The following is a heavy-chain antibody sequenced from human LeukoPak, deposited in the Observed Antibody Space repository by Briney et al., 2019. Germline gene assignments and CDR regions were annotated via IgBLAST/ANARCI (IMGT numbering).Heavy chain of an antibody. CDR3: ARDRSDGNYYMVV. V-gene: IGHV3-53*01. Sequence: GGSLRLSCAASGSTVSNNYMSWVRQAPGKGLEWVSVIYGGGSTSYADSVKGRFTISRDNSKNTLYLQMSSLRVDDTGVYYCARDRSDGNYYMVVWGKGTTAVVSS. J-gene: IGHJ6*03. D-gene: IGHD5-24*01. CDR2: IYGGGST. CDR1: GSTVSNNY.